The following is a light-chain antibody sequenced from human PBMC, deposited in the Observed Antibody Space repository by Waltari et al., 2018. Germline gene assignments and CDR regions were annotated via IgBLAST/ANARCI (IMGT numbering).Light chain of an antibody. V-gene: IGLV2-23*02. CDR1: SCNVGSYNL. CDR2: EVD. J-gene: IGLJ2*01. Sequence: SALTQPASVSASPGQSIPLSCTGRSCNVGSYNLVRWYQQHPGKAPHLLIYEVDKRPSGVSYRFSGSKSGNAASLTISGLQAEDEAHYFCSSYTYGGPWVFGGGTLLTVL. CDR3: SSYTYGGPWV.